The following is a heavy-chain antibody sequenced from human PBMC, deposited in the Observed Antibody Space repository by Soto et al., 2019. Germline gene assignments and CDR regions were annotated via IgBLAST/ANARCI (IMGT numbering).Heavy chain of an antibody. J-gene: IGHJ3*02. Sequence: QVQLVQSGAEVKKPGSSVKVSCKASGGTFSSYTISWVRQAPGQGLEWMGRIIPILGIANYAQKFQGRVTVTADKPXSXXYMELSGLGSEDTAVYYCARDYYDSSGSARGAFDIWGQGTMVTVSS. CDR2: IIPILGIA. V-gene: IGHV1-69*08. D-gene: IGHD3-22*01. CDR3: ARDYYDSSGSARGAFDI. CDR1: GGTFSSYT.